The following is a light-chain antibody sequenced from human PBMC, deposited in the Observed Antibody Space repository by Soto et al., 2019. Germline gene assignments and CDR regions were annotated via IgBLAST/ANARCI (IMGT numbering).Light chain of an antibody. CDR1: SSDVGGYNY. Sequence: QPALTQPASVSGSPGQSITISCTGTSSDVGGYNYVSWYQQHPGKAPKLLIYGVTNRPSGVSNRFSGSKSGNTASLTISGLQTEDEADYYCTSYTSSNTYVVLGGGTQLTVL. CDR2: GVT. J-gene: IGLJ2*01. V-gene: IGLV2-14*01. CDR3: TSYTSSNTYVV.